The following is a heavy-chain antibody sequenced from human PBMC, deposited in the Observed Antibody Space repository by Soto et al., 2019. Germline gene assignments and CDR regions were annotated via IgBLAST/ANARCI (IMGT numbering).Heavy chain of an antibody. D-gene: IGHD6-19*01. Sequence: GGSLRLSCAASGFTFSSYAMSWVRQAPGKGLEWVSAISGSGGSTYYADSVKGRFTISRDNSKNTLYLQMNSLRAEDTAVYYCANLIAVAGPADDAFDIWGQGTMVTVSS. CDR2: ISGSGGST. J-gene: IGHJ3*02. CDR3: ANLIAVAGPADDAFDI. V-gene: IGHV3-23*01. CDR1: GFTFSSYA.